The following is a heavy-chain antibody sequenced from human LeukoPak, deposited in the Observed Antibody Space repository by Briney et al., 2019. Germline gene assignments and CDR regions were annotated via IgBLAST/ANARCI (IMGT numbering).Heavy chain of an antibody. Sequence: GESLKISCKGSGYSFTTFWVAWVRQMPGKGLEWLGIIYPGDSDTRYNPSIQGQVTFSADKSISTAYLQWSSLKASDTAMYYCASLRSYSDAFDIWGQGTLVTVSS. D-gene: IGHD3-16*01. CDR1: GYSFTTFW. V-gene: IGHV5-51*01. CDR3: ASLRSYSDAFDI. J-gene: IGHJ4*02. CDR2: IYPGDSDT.